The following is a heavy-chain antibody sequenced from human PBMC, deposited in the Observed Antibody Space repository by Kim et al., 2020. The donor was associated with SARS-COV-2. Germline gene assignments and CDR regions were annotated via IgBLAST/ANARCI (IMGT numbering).Heavy chain of an antibody. CDR2: ISYSGST. V-gene: IGHV4-39*01. J-gene: IGHJ4*02. D-gene: IGHD6-13*01. CDR3: ARLGMLTQIAAADSYYFDY. Sequence: SETLSLTCTVSGGSISSSSYYWGWIRQPPGKGLEWIGSISYSGSTYYNPSLKSRVTISVDTSKNQFSLKLSSVTAAETAVYYCARLGMLTQIAAADSYYFDYWGQGTLVAVSS. CDR1: GGSISSSSYY.